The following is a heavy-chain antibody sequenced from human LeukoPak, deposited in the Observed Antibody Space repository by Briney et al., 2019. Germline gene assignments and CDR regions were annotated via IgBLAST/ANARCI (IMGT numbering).Heavy chain of an antibody. D-gene: IGHD3-22*01. CDR1: GFTFSSYS. Sequence: GGSLRLSRAASGFTFSSYSMIWVRQAPGKGLEWVSYISTGSSTIYYADSVKGRFTISRDSPKNTVYLQVSSLRPEDTAVYYCVRSSAYADYWGQGTLVTVSS. CDR2: ISTGSSTI. CDR3: VRSSAYADY. J-gene: IGHJ4*02. V-gene: IGHV3-48*01.